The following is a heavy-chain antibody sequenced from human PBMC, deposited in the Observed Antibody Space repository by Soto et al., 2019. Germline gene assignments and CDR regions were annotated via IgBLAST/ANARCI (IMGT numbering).Heavy chain of an antibody. CDR1: GYTFTGYY. J-gene: IGHJ6*02. Sequence: ASVKVSCKASGYTFTGYYMHWVRQAPGQGLEWMGWINPNSGGTNYAQKFQGWVTMTRDTSTSTAYMELSRLRSDDTAVYYCARAPLDATYYDFWSGYSNYGMDVWGQGTTVTVSS. CDR2: INPNSGGT. V-gene: IGHV1-2*04. D-gene: IGHD3-3*01. CDR3: ARAPLDATYYDFWSGYSNYGMDV.